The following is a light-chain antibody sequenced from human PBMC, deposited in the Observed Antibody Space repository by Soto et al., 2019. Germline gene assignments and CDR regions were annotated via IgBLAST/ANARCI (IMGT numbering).Light chain of an antibody. J-gene: IGKJ2*01. CDR1: QSVSSN. Sequence: EIVMTQSPATLSVSPGERATLSCRASQSVSSNLVWYQQKPGQAPRVLIYGASTRATGIPARFSGSGSGTEFTLTISSLQSEDGAVDYCQQYTKWPPYTFGQRTKLEIK. V-gene: IGKV3-15*01. CDR3: QQYTKWPPYT. CDR2: GAS.